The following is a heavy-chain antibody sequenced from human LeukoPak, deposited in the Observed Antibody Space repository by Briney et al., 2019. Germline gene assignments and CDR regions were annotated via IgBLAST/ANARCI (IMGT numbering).Heavy chain of an antibody. V-gene: IGHV1-69*13. Sequence: GASVTVSCTASGGTLSSYAISWVRQAPGQGLEWMGGIIPIFGTANYAQKFQGRVTITADESTSTAYMELSSLRSEDTAVYYCARAPTAAGPYYYYYMDVWGKGTTVTISS. CDR2: IIPIFGTA. CDR1: GGTLSSYA. J-gene: IGHJ6*03. D-gene: IGHD6-13*01. CDR3: ARAPTAAGPYYYYYMDV.